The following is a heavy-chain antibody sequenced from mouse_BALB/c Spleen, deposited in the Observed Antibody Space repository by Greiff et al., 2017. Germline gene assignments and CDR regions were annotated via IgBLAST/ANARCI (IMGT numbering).Heavy chain of an antibody. V-gene: IGHV3-2*02. D-gene: IGHD2-10*01. CDR3: ARCLLWRYAMDY. CDR1: GYSITSDYA. CDR2: ISYSGST. J-gene: IGHJ4*01. Sequence: VQLKESGPGLVKPSQSLSLTCTVTGYSITSDYAWHWIRQFPGNKLEWLGYISYSGSTSYNPSLKSRISITPDTSKNQFFLQLNSVTTEDTATYYCARCLLWRYAMDYWGQGTSVTVSA.